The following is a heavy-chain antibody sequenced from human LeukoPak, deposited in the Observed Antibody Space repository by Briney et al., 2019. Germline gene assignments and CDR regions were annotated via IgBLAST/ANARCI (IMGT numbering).Heavy chain of an antibody. CDR1: GGSISSYY. Sequence: SETLSLTCTVSGGSISSYYWSWLRQPPGKGLEWIGYIYYSGSTNYNPSLKSRVTISVDTSKNQFSLKLSSVTAADTAVYYCARGEDFWSGSSLRLDAWGQGTLVTVSS. D-gene: IGHD3-3*01. CDR2: IYYSGST. J-gene: IGHJ5*02. CDR3: ARGEDFWSGSSLRLDA. V-gene: IGHV4-59*01.